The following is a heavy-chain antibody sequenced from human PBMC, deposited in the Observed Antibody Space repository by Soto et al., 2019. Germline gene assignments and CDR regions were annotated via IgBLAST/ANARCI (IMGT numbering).Heavy chain of an antibody. CDR2: ISSSSSYI. Sequence: GGSLRLSCAASGFTFSSYSMNWVRQAPGKGLEWVSSISSSSSYIYYADSVKGRFTISRDNAKNSLYLQMNSLRAEDTAVYYCARGIAAAGTKNFDCWGQGTLVTVSS. D-gene: IGHD6-13*01. CDR3: ARGIAAAGTKNFDC. CDR1: GFTFSSYS. J-gene: IGHJ4*02. V-gene: IGHV3-21*01.